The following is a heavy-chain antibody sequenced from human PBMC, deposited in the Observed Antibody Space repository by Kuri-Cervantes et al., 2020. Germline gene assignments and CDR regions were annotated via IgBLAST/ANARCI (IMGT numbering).Heavy chain of an antibody. J-gene: IGHJ4*02. Sequence: ASVKVSCKASGYTFTGYYMHWVRQAPGQGLEWMGGIIPIFGTENYAQKFQGRVTMTRNTSISTAYMELSSLRSEDTAVYYCARGPLGYSYVDYWGQGTLVTVSS. CDR3: ARGPLGYSYVDY. CDR1: GYTFTGYY. D-gene: IGHD5-18*01. CDR2: IIPIFGTE. V-gene: IGHV1-2*02.